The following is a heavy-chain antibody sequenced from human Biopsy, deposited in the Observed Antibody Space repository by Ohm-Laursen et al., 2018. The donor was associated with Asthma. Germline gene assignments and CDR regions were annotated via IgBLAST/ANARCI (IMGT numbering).Heavy chain of an antibody. D-gene: IGHD4-17*01. J-gene: IGHJ6*02. Sequence: SSVKVSCKASGGTFSRYAISWVRQAPGQGLEWMGGIIPVFGTSNYAQKFQGRVAFTADGSTSSAYMELTSLRKEDTAVYYCARGGYYGDRRHHNGLDVWGQGTTVTVSS. CDR1: GGTFSRYA. V-gene: IGHV1-69*01. CDR2: IIPVFGTS. CDR3: ARGGYYGDRRHHNGLDV.